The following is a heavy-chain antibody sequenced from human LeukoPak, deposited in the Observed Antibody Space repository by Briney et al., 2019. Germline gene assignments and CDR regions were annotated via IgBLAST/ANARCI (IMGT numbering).Heavy chain of an antibody. V-gene: IGHV3-23*01. J-gene: IGHJ4*02. CDR1: GFTFSSYA. D-gene: IGHD3-22*01. CDR2: ISGSGGST. CDR3: AGNYYDSSGYYFFDY. Sequence: QPGGSLRLSCAASGFTFSSYAMSWVRQAPGKGLEWVSCISGSGGSTYYADSVKGRFTISRDNSKNTLYLQMNSLRAEDTAVYYCAGNYYDSSGYYFFDYWGQGTLVTVSS.